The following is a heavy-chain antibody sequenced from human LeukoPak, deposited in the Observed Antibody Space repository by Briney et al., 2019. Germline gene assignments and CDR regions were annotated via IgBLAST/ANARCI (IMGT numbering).Heavy chain of an antibody. D-gene: IGHD3-10*01. CDR3: ARDLSFGAPVAFDI. J-gene: IGHJ3*02. CDR2: ISRHDDYI. CDR1: GFNFDLYA. V-gene: IGHV3-21*01. Sequence: PGGSLRLSCVASGFNFDLYAMSWVRQAPGKGLGWLSAISRHDDYIYYAASVRGRFTISRDNARNSLFLQMNSLRVDDTAVYFCARDLSFGAPVAFDIWDQGTMVTVAS.